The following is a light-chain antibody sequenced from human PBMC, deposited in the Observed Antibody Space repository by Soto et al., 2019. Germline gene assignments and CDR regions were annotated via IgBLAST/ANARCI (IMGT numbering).Light chain of an antibody. CDR1: QSILESDDGQNY. V-gene: IGKV2-40*01. CDR2: RLY. Sequence: DIVMNQTPLSMSATAGEPAFSSCRSSQSILESDDGQNYLDWYLQKPGQSPQLLIYRLYSRASGVPDRLRGSGSDTDLTLKIIRVEDEHVGLYSCMQRIQFPRTFGQETKVEIK. J-gene: IGKJ1*01. CDR3: MQRIQFPRT.